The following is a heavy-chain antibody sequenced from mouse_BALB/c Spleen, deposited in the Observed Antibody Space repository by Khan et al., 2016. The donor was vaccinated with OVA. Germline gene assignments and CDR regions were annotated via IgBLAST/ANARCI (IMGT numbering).Heavy chain of an antibody. V-gene: IGHV3-2*02. Sequence: EVQLVESGPGLVKPSQSLSLTCTVTGYSITSDYAWNWIRQFPGNKLGWMGFISYSGNTTYNPSLKSRFSITRDTSTSQFFLELNSVTTEDTATYYCGRVDGGDFAYWGQGTSLTVSS. D-gene: IGHD2-3*01. J-gene: IGHJ2*02. CDR1: GYSITSDYA. CDR3: GRVDGGDFAY. CDR2: ISYSGNT.